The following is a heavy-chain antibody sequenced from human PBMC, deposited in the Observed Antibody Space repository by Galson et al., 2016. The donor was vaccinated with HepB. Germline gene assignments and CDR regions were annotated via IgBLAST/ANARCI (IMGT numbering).Heavy chain of an antibody. V-gene: IGHV1-69*13. CDR2: IIPIFGTT. J-gene: IGHJ6*02. CDR1: GDTFSSYA. CDR3: ARDPGVAAAGHYNGLDV. Sequence: SVKVSCKASGDTFSSYAISWVRQAPGQGLEWMGGIIPIFGTTNYAQKFQGRVAITADESTSTAYMELSSLRSEDTAVYYCARDPGVAAAGHYNGLDVWGQGTTV. D-gene: IGHD6-13*01.